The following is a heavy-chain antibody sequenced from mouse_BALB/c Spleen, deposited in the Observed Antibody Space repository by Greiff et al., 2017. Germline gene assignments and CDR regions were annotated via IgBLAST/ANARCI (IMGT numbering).Heavy chain of an antibody. Sequence: EVQRVESGGGLVKPGGSLKLSCAASGFTFSSYTMSWVRQTPEKRLEWVATISSGGSYTYYPDSVKGRFTISRDNAKNTLYLQMSSLKSEDTAMYYCTRAGYLDYWGQGTSVTVSS. CDR3: TRAGYLDY. CDR1: GFTFSSYT. D-gene: IGHD2-3*01. J-gene: IGHJ4*01. CDR2: ISSGGSYT. V-gene: IGHV5-6-4*01.